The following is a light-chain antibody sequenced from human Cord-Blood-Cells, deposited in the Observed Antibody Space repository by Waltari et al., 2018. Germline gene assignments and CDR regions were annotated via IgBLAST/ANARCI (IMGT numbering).Light chain of an antibody. J-gene: IGKJ4*01. V-gene: IGKV1-9*01. CDR2: AAS. CDR1: QGISSY. Sequence: DIQLTQSPSFLSASVGDSVTITCRADQGISSYLAWYQQKPGKAPKLLIYAASTLQSGVPSRFSGSGSGTEFTLTISSLQSEDFATYYCQQLNSYPRTFGGGTKVEIK. CDR3: QQLNSYPRT.